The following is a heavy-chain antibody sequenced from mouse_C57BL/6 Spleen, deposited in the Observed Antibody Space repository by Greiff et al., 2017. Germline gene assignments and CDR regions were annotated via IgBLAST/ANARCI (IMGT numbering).Heavy chain of an antibody. CDR3: ARTGPLGPFDY. D-gene: IGHD4-1*01. CDR2: IDPSDSET. J-gene: IGHJ2*01. V-gene: IGHV1-52*01. Sequence: QVQLQQPGAELVRPGSSVKLSCKASGYTFTSYWMHWVKQRPIQGLEWIGNIDPSDSETHYNQKFKDKATLTVDKSSSTAYMQPSSLTSEDSAVYYCARTGPLGPFDYWGQGTTLTVSS. CDR1: GYTFTSYW.